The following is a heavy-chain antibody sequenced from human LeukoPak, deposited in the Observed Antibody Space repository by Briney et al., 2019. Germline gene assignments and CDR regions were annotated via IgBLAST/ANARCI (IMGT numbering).Heavy chain of an antibody. Sequence: GGSLRLSCAASGFTVSSNYMSWVRQAPGKGLEWVSVIYSGGSTYHADSVKDRFTISRDNAKNSLYLQMNSLRAEDTAVYYCARHLVPAAKYSSSSEVGYYYYYMDVWGKGTTVTVSS. CDR3: ARHLVPAAKYSSSSEVGYYYYYMDV. CDR2: IYSGGST. V-gene: IGHV3-66*04. D-gene: IGHD6-6*01. J-gene: IGHJ6*03. CDR1: GFTVSSNY.